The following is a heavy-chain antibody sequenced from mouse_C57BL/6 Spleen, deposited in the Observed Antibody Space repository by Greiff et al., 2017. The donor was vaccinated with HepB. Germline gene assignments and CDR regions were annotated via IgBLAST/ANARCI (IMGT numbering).Heavy chain of an antibody. CDR2: IWRGGST. J-gene: IGHJ3*01. Sequence: QVQLQQSGPGLVQPSQSLSITCTVSGFSLTSYGVHWVRQSPGKGLEWLGVIWRGGSTDYNAAFISRLSISKDNSKSQVFFKMNSLQADDTAIHYCARDDYGSSEFADWGKGTLVTVAA. V-gene: IGHV2-2*01. CDR3: ARDDYGSSEFAD. D-gene: IGHD1-1*01. CDR1: GFSLTSYG.